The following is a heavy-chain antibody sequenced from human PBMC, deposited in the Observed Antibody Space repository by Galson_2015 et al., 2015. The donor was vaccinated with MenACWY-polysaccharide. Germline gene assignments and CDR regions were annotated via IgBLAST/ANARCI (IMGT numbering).Heavy chain of an antibody. Sequence: SLRLSCAASGFTFSSYAMHWVRQAPGKGLEWVAVISYDGSNKYYADSVKGRFTISRDNSKNTLYLQMNSLRAEDTAVYYCARDYQFQIVRAFDIWGQGTMVTVSS. V-gene: IGHV3-30-3*01. CDR1: GFTFSSYA. CDR2: ISYDGSNK. CDR3: ARDYQFQIVRAFDI. D-gene: IGHD1-26*01. J-gene: IGHJ3*02.